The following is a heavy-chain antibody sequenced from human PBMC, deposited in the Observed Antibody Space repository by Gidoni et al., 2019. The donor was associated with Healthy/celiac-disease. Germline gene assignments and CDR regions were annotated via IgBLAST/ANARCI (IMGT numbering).Heavy chain of an antibody. D-gene: IGHD2-2*01. CDR1: GFTFSSYA. J-gene: IGHJ4*02. Sequence: EVQLLESGGGLVQPGGSLRLSCAASGFTFSSYAMSWVRQAPGKGLEWVSAISGSGGSTYYADSVKGRFTISRDNSKNTLYLQMNSLRAEDTAVYYCAKADCSSTSCLPRATFDYWGQGTLVTVSS. CDR2: ISGSGGST. V-gene: IGHV3-23*01. CDR3: AKADCSSTSCLPRATFDY.